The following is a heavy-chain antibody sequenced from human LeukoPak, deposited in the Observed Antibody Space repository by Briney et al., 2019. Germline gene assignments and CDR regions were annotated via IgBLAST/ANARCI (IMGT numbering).Heavy chain of an antibody. CDR3: ARDRTGLLYYFDY. V-gene: IGHV3-21*01. D-gene: IGHD1-1*01. CDR1: GFAFSSYS. J-gene: IGHJ4*02. Sequence: PGESLRLSCAASGFAFSSYSMNWVRQAPGKGLEWVSSISSSSSYIYYADSVKGRFTISRDNAKNSLYLQMNSLRAEDTAVYYCARDRTGLLYYFDYWGQGTLVTLSS. CDR2: ISSSSSYI.